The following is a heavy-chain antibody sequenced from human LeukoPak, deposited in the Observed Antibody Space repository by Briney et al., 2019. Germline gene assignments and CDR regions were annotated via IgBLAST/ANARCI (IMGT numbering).Heavy chain of an antibody. CDR1: GXYX. J-gene: IGHJ4*02. CDR3: ARRGGSGRSFDY. Sequence: GXYXWSRIRQPPGEGLEWIGYLYYSGSTNYNPSLKRRVTISVGTSKNQFSLKVNSVTAADTAIYYCARRGGSGRSFDYWGQGTLVTVSS. V-gene: IGHV4-61*01. CDR2: LYYSGST. D-gene: IGHD3-10*01.